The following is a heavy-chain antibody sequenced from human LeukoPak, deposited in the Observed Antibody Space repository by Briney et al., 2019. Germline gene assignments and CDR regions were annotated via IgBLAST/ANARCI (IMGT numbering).Heavy chain of an antibody. J-gene: IGHJ5*02. CDR3: ALRLIEGSNWFDP. Sequence: GGSLRLSCAASGFTFSSYSMNWVRQAPGKGLEWVSYISSSSSTIYYADSVKGRFTISRDNAKNSLYLQMNSLRAEDTAVYYCALRLIEGSNWFDPWGQGTLVTVSS. V-gene: IGHV3-48*01. D-gene: IGHD3-22*01. CDR1: GFTFSSYS. CDR2: ISSSSSTI.